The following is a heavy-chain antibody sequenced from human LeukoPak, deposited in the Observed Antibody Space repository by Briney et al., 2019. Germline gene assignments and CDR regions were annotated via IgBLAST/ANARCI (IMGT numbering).Heavy chain of an antibody. CDR3: ARGGGRAEFLVPAATYLRYYFDY. J-gene: IGHJ4*02. CDR2: INAGNGNT. Sequence: ASVKVSCKASGYTFTSYAMHWVRQAPGQRLEWMGWINAGNGNTKYSQKFQGRVTITRDTSASTGYMEVSSLRSEDTAVYYCARGGGRAEFLVPAATYLRYYFDYWGQGTLVTVSS. D-gene: IGHD2-2*01. V-gene: IGHV1-3*01. CDR1: GYTFTSYA.